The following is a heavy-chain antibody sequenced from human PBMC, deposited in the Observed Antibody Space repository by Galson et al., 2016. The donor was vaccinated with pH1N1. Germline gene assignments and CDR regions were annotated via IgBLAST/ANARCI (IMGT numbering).Heavy chain of an antibody. CDR2: IYQDGSEK. D-gene: IGHD4-17*01. Sequence: SLRLSCAASGFSFRSYWMAWVRQTPGKGLAWVASIYQDGSEKVYVDSVRGRFTISRDNAKNSLYLQMNSLRAEDTAIYYCARVGAKGDYHSVNNWFDPTGQGTLVSVSS. V-gene: IGHV3-7*01. J-gene: IGHJ5*02. CDR3: ARVGAKGDYHSVNNWFDP. CDR1: GFSFRSYW.